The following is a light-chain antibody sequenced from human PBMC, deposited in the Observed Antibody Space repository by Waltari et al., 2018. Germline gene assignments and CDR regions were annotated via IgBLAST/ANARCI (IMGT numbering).Light chain of an antibody. J-gene: IGKJ1*01. CDR2: RTS. CDR3: QQYKTYSRT. V-gene: IGKV1-5*03. Sequence: DIQMTQSPSSLSTFVGARVTITCRASQSVDSWLAWYQQKPGKAPNLLIYRTSSLESGVPSRFSGSGSGTEFTLTISSLQPDDFATYYCQQYKTYSRTFGQGTKVEIK. CDR1: QSVDSW.